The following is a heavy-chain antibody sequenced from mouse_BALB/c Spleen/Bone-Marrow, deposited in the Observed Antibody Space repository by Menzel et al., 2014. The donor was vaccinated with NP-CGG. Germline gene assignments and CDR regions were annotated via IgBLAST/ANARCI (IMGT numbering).Heavy chain of an antibody. J-gene: IGHJ2*01. V-gene: IGHV2-2*02. CDR2: IWSGGST. CDR1: GFSLPSYG. Sequence: VQLQQSGPGLVQPSQSLSITCTVSGFSLPSYGVHWVRQSPGKGLEWLGVIWSGGSTDYNAAFISRLTISKDNSKSQVFFKMTSLQANDTAIYYCARNHRGYYFDYWGQGTTLTVSS. D-gene: IGHD3-1*01. CDR3: ARNHRGYYFDY.